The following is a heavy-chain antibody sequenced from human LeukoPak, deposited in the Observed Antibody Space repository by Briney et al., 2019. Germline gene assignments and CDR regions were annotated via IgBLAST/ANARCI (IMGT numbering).Heavy chain of an antibody. V-gene: IGHV4-4*02. Sequence: SGTLSLTCAVSGGSISSSNWWSWDRQPPGKGLEWIGEIYHSGSTNYNPSLKSRVTISVDKSKNQFSLKLSSVTAADTAVYYCARDLTVRGVISFDYWGQGTLVTVSS. J-gene: IGHJ4*02. CDR3: ARDLTVRGVISFDY. CDR1: GGSISSSNW. CDR2: IYHSGST. D-gene: IGHD3-10*01.